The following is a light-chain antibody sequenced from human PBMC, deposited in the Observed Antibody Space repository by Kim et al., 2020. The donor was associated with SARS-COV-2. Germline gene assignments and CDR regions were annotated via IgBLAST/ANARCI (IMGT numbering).Light chain of an antibody. V-gene: IGKV3-15*01. CDR3: QQYDDWPPWT. CDR2: GAS. J-gene: IGKJ1*01. CDR1: QSVRSN. Sequence: EIVMTQSPATLSVSPGETATLSCRASQSVRSNVAWYQQKRGQAPRLLIYGASTRATDIPARFSGSGSGTDFTLTISSLQSEDLAVYHCQQYDDWPPWTFGQGTKVDIK.